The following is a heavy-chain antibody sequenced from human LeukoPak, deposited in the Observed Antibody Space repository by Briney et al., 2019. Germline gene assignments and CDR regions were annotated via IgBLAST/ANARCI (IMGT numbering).Heavy chain of an antibody. V-gene: IGHV4-39*01. CDR2: ISHSGSA. CDR1: GGSIITNDYY. J-gene: IGHJ5*02. D-gene: IGHD5-24*01. CDR3: VRLGGMATNP. Sequence: SETLSLTCTVSGGSIITNDYYWGWIRQPPGRGLEWIGSISHSGSAYYNPSLKSQVTISVDTSKNQLSLKVNSVTAADTAMYFCVRLGGMATNPWGRGTLVTVSS.